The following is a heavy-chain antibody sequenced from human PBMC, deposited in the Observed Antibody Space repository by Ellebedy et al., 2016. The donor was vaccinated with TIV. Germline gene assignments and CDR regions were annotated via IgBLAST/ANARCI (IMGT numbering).Heavy chain of an antibody. CDR3: AKGATLYCSGGSCYFPS. D-gene: IGHD2-15*01. J-gene: IGHJ4*02. Sequence: PGGSLRLSCAASGFTFSSYAMSWVRQAPGKGLEWVSAISGSGGSTYYADSVKGRFTISRDNSKNTLYLQMNSLRAEDTAVYYCAKGATLYCSGGSCYFPSWGQGTLVTVSS. CDR2: ISGSGGST. CDR1: GFTFSSYA. V-gene: IGHV3-23*01.